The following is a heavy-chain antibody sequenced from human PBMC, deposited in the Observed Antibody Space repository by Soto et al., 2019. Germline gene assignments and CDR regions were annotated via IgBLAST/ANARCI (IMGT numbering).Heavy chain of an antibody. CDR1: GFTFSNYG. J-gene: IGHJ6*02. CDR3: ARHSGDGYYYYGSDV. V-gene: IGHV3-23*01. Sequence: EVQLLESGGGLVQPGGSLRLSCAASGFTFSNYGMSWVRQAPGKGLEWVSGISGSGESTYYAASVRGRFTISRDNSENTLYLHIDSLRAEDTALYYCARHSGDGYYYYGSDVWGQGTTVTVSS. D-gene: IGHD3-10*01. CDR2: ISGSGEST.